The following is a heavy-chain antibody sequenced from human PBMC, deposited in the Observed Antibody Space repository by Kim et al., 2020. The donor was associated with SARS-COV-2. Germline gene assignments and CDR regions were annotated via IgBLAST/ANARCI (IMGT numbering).Heavy chain of an antibody. V-gene: IGHV1-2*02. Sequence: NYAQKFQGRVTMTRDTSISTAYMELSRLRSDDTAVYYCARGSRVHNWFDPWGQGTLVTVSS. J-gene: IGHJ5*02. CDR3: ARGSRVHNWFDP.